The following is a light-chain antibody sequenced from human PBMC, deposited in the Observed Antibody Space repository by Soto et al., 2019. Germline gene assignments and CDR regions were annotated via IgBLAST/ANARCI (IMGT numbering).Light chain of an antibody. V-gene: IGKV3D-15*01. J-gene: IGKJ2*01. CDR1: PSVSSY. CDR2: YTS. CDR3: QQYNNWPPFMYT. Sequence: EIVMTQSPATLSLSPGERAKLSCRASPSVSSYLAWYQQKPGHAPRLLIYYTSNRATGVPARFSGSGSGTEFTLTISSLQSEDFAIYYCQQYNNWPPFMYTFGQGTKVDIK.